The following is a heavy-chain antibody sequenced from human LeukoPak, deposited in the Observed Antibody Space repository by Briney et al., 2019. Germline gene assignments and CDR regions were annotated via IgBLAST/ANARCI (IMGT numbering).Heavy chain of an antibody. CDR3: ARVGDYYDSSGYRNHP. CDR1: GGSISSGSYY. CDR2: IYYSGST. Sequence: SQTLSLTCTVSGGSISSGSYYWSWIRQPAGKGLEWIGYIYYSGSTYYNPSLKSRVTISVDTSKNQFSLKLSSVTAADTAVYYCARVGDYYDSSGYRNHPWGQGTLVTVSS. J-gene: IGHJ5*02. V-gene: IGHV4-30-4*08. D-gene: IGHD3-22*01.